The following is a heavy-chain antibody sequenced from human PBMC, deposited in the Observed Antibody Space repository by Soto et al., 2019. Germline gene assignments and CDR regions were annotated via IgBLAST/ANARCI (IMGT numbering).Heavy chain of an antibody. Sequence: QVQLQESGPGLVKPSETLSLTCTVSGGSINSYYWSWIRQPAGKGLEWIGRIYSGGSTNYNPSLKSRLTVSVDTSKNQFSLKLTSVTAADTAVYYCARGPGGFGDFSLAYWGQGTLVTVSS. CDR3: ARGPGGFGDFSLAY. CDR1: GGSINSYY. J-gene: IGHJ4*02. D-gene: IGHD3-10*01. CDR2: IYSGGST. V-gene: IGHV4-4*07.